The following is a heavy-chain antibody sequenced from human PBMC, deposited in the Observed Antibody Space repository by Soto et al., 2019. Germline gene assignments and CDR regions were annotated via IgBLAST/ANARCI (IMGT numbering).Heavy chain of an antibody. CDR3: VRWNGFGDH. CDR2: FSGGGGGT. D-gene: IGHD1-1*01. V-gene: IGHV3-23*01. CDR1: GFTLSDYG. J-gene: IGHJ4*02. Sequence: EVQLLDSGGGLVQPGGSLRLSCAVSGFTLSDYGVTWVRQAPGKGLEWVSGFSGGGGGTFYADSVKGRFTISRDDSKNTAYLQMTGLGVEDTAVYYCVRWNGFGDHWGQGTLVTVSS.